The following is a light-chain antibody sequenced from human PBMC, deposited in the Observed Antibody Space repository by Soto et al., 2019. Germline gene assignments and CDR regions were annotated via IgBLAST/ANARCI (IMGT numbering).Light chain of an antibody. CDR3: QQYGRSPLLYT. J-gene: IGKJ2*01. Sequence: ENVLTQSPGTLSLSPGERATLSCRASQSVTSNFLAGYQQKPGQAPRLLIYGASTRAAGVPDRFSGSGSGTDFTLTITRLEAEDFAVYYCQQYGRSPLLYTFGQGTKLGVK. CDR1: QSVTSNF. V-gene: IGKV3-20*01. CDR2: GAS.